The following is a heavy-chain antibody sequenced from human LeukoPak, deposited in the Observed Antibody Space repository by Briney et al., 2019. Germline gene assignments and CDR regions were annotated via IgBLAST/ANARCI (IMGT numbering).Heavy chain of an antibody. Sequence: GESLKISCKGFGYSFTSYWIGWVRQMPGKGLEWMGIIYPGDSDTRYSPSFQGQVTISADKSISTAYLQWSSLKASDTAMYYCARHPIGSGWKRLVFGNWFDPWGQGTLVTVSS. J-gene: IGHJ5*02. CDR3: ARHPIGSGWKRLVFGNWFDP. CDR1: GYSFTSYW. CDR2: IYPGDSDT. V-gene: IGHV5-51*01. D-gene: IGHD6-6*01.